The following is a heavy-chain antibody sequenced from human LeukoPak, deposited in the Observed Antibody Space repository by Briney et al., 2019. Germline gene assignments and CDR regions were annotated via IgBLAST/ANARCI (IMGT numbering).Heavy chain of an antibody. Sequence: ASVKVSCKVSGYTLTELSMHWVRQTPGKGLEWMGGFDPEDGETIYAQKFQGRVTMTEDTSTDTAYMELSSLRADDTAVYYCAKEIWPTVTIPGRTYFDYWGQGTLVTVSS. J-gene: IGHJ4*02. D-gene: IGHD4-17*01. CDR3: AKEIWPTVTIPGRTYFDY. CDR1: GYTLTELS. V-gene: IGHV1-24*01. CDR2: FDPEDGET.